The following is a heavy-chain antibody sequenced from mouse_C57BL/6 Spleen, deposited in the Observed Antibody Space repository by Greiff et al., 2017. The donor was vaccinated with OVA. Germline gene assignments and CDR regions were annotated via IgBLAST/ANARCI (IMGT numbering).Heavy chain of an antibody. CDR2: ISSGSSTI. CDR3: ARPYYYGSSWFAY. Sequence: EVMLVESGGGLVKPGGSLKLSCAASGFTFSDYGMHWVRQAPEKGLEWVAYISSGSSTIYYADTVKGRFTISRDNAKNTLFLQMTSLRSEDTAMYYCARPYYYGSSWFAYWGQGTLVTVSA. D-gene: IGHD1-1*01. V-gene: IGHV5-17*01. J-gene: IGHJ3*01. CDR1: GFTFSDYG.